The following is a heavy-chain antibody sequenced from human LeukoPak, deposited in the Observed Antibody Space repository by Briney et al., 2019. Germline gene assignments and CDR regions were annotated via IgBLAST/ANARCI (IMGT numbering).Heavy chain of an antibody. D-gene: IGHD1-26*01. J-gene: IGHJ4*02. CDR3: AMDGIGDRDY. CDR2: IWYDGSNK. V-gene: IGHV3-33*01. Sequence: PGRSLRLSCVASGFTFSSYGMHWVRQAPGKGLEWVAVIWYDGSNKYYADSVKGRFTISRDNSKNTLYLQMNSLRAEDTAVYYCAMDGIGDRDYWGQGTLVTVSS. CDR1: GFTFSSYG.